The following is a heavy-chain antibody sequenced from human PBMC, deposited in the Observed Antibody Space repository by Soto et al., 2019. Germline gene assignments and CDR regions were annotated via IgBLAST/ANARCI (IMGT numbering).Heavy chain of an antibody. Sequence: LSLTCTVSGGSISSGGYYWSWIRQHPGKGLEWIGYIYYSGSTYYNPSLKSRVTISVDTSKNQFSLKLSSVTAADTAVYYCARGVDILTGIDYWGQGTLVTVYS. CDR1: GGSISSGGYY. J-gene: IGHJ4*02. D-gene: IGHD3-9*01. CDR3: ARGVDILTGIDY. V-gene: IGHV4-31*03. CDR2: IYYSGST.